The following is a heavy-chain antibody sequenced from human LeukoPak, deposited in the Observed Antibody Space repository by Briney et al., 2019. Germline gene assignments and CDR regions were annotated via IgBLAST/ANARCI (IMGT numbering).Heavy chain of an antibody. Sequence: SETLSLTCTVSGGSISSSSYYWGWIRQPPGKGLEWIGSIYYSGSTYYNPSLKSRVTISVDTSKNQFSLKLSSVTAAGTAVYYCASASRYYDSSGYFNPPFDYWGQGTLVTVSS. V-gene: IGHV4-39*01. CDR1: GGSISSSSYY. CDR3: ASASRYYDSSGYFNPPFDY. D-gene: IGHD3-22*01. J-gene: IGHJ4*02. CDR2: IYYSGST.